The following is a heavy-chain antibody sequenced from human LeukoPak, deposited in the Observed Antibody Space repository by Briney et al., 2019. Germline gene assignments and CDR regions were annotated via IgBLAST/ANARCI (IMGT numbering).Heavy chain of an antibody. V-gene: IGHV3-30*04. J-gene: IGHJ4*02. CDR2: ISYDGSNK. CDR3: LRGDRRDY. CDR1: GFIFSSYA. Sequence: GGSLRLSCAASGFIFSSYAMHWVRRAPGKGLEWVALISYDGSNKYYADSVKGRFIISRDNAKNSLYLQMNSLRVEDTAVYYCLRGDRRDYWGQGTLVTASS.